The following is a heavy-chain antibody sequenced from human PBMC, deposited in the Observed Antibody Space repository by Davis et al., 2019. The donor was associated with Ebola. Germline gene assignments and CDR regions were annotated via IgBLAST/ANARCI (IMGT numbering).Heavy chain of an antibody. CDR3: AKDIRHSSWPTFDY. CDR2: ISWNSGSI. CDR1: GFTFGDYA. Sequence: SLKISCAASGFTFGDYAMHWVRQAPGKGLEWVSGISWNSGSIGYADSVKGRFTISRDNAKNSLYLQMNSLRAEDTALYYCAKDIRHSSWPTFDYWGQGTLVTVSS. D-gene: IGHD6-13*01. J-gene: IGHJ4*02. V-gene: IGHV3-9*01.